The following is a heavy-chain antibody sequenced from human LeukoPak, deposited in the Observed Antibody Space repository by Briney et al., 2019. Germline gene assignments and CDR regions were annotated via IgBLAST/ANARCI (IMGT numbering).Heavy chain of an antibody. J-gene: IGHJ5*02. CDR3: ARGLGVVAAPVYWFDP. V-gene: IGHV4-34*01. Sequence: SETLSLTCAVYGGSFSGYYWSWIRQPPGKGLEWIGEINHSGSTNYNPSLKSRVTISVDTSKNQFSLKLSSVTAADTAVYYCARGLGVVAAPVYWFDPWGQGTLVTVSS. CDR2: INHSGST. D-gene: IGHD2-15*01. CDR1: GGSFSGYY.